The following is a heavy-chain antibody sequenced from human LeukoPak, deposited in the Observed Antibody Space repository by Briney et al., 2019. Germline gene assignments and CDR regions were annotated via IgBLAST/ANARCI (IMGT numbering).Heavy chain of an antibody. J-gene: IGHJ5*02. CDR3: ARGPGDCSGGSCYPRNWFDP. D-gene: IGHD2-15*01. CDR1: GGSFSGYY. CDR2: INHSGST. V-gene: IGHV4-34*01. Sequence: SETLSLTCAVYGGSFSGYYWGWLRQPPGKGLEWLGEINHSGSTNYNPSLKSRVTISVDTSKNQFSLKLSSVTAADTAVYYCARGPGDCSGGSCYPRNWFDPWGQGTLVTVSS.